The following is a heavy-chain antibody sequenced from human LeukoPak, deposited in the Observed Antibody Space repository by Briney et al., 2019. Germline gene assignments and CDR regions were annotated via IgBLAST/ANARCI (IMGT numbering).Heavy chain of an antibody. CDR3: ATARGGY. CDR2: TSTSGGST. J-gene: IGHJ4*02. V-gene: IGHV3-23*01. D-gene: IGHD2-15*01. Sequence: GRSLRLSCAASAFTFSSYAMSCVRHAPGKGLEWVSGTSTSGGSTYYADSVKGRFTISRDNSKNTLSLQMTRLRAEDTAVYYCATARGGYWGQGTLVSVSS. CDR1: AFTFSSYA.